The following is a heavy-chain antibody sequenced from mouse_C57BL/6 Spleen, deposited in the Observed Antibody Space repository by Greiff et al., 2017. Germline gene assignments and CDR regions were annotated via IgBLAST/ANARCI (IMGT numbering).Heavy chain of an antibody. Sequence: VQLQQPGAELVKPGASVKLSCKASGYTFTSYWMQWVKQRPGQGLEWIGEIDPSDSYTNYNQKFKGKATLTVDTSSSTAYMQLSSLTSEDSAVYYCARGYDGSSRYYFDDWGQGTTLTVSS. D-gene: IGHD1-1*01. CDR2: IDPSDSYT. CDR3: ARGYDGSSRYYFDD. V-gene: IGHV1-50*01. J-gene: IGHJ2*01. CDR1: GYTFTSYW.